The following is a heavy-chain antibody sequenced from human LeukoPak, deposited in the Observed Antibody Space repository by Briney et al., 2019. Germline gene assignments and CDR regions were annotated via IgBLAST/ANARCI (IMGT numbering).Heavy chain of an antibody. D-gene: IGHD4-11*01. Sequence: GGSLRLSCAGSGFNFDSYGIHWVRQAPGKGLEWVSFIRYDGSMKYYADSGKGRFTISRDNSKSTAHLQLNSLRVEDTGVYYCCREGAQSYFYMDIWGQETTVTVSS. CDR1: GFNFDSYG. V-gene: IGHV3-30*02. CDR3: CREGAQSYFYMDI. CDR2: IRYDGSMK. J-gene: IGHJ6*03.